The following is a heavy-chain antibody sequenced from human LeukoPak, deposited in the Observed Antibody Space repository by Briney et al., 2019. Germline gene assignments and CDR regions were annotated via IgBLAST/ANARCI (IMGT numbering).Heavy chain of an antibody. Sequence: GGTLRLSCAASGFTFSSYGMSWVRQAPGKGLEWVSIIYSGGSTFYADSVKGRFTISRDNSKNTLYLQMNSLRAEDTAVYYCARGGSYLSAFDIWGQGTMVTVSS. CDR2: IYSGGST. D-gene: IGHD1-26*01. J-gene: IGHJ3*02. V-gene: IGHV3-53*01. CDR3: ARGGSYLSAFDI. CDR1: GFTFSSYG.